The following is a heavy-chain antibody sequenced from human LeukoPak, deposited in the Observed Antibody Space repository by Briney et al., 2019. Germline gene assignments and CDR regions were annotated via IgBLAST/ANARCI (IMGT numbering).Heavy chain of an antibody. D-gene: IGHD6-19*01. CDR3: AKDRAGYSTGWTFDS. J-gene: IGHJ4*02. CDR1: GFTFSSYA. Sequence: GGSLRLSCAASGFTFSSYAMTWARQAPGKGLEWVSGISASGGSTYYADSVKGRFTISRDKSKNRLFLQMNSLRAEDTAVYYCAKDRAGYSTGWTFDSWGQGTLVTVSS. CDR2: ISASGGST. V-gene: IGHV3-23*01.